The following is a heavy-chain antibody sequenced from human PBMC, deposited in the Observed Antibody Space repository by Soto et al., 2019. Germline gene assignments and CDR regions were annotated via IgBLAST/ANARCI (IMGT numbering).Heavy chain of an antibody. D-gene: IGHD6-13*01. CDR2: IKQDGSEK. Sequence: PGGSLRLSCAASGFTFGSYWISWVRQAPGKGLEWVANIKQDGSEKHYVDSVKGRFTISRDNARKSLYLQMNFLGVDDTAVYYCATSRTFDHWGQGTLVTVSS. J-gene: IGHJ4*02. CDR3: ATSRTFDH. V-gene: IGHV3-7*01. CDR1: GFTFGSYW.